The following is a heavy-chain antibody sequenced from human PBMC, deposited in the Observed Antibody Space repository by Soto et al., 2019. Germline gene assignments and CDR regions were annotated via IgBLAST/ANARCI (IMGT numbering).Heavy chain of an antibody. CDR1: GVTFSSFW. CDR3: AILGTHGPFDC. Sequence: EVQLVESGGGLVQPGGSLRLSCAASGVTFSSFWMTWVRQAPGKGLEWVATIKQDGSEKYYVDSVKGRFTISRDNAQNSVYLQMNSLRAEDTAVYYCAILGTHGPFDCWGQGTLVTVSS. CDR2: IKQDGSEK. V-gene: IGHV3-7*02. D-gene: IGHD1-1*01. J-gene: IGHJ4*02.